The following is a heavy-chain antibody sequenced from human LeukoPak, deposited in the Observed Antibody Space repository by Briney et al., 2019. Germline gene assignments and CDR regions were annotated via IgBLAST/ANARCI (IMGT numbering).Heavy chain of an antibody. CDR1: GGSIRSYY. CDR2: IYYSGST. V-gene: IGHV4-59*08. Sequence: SETLSLTCTVFGGSIRSYYWRWIRQPPGKGLEWIGYIYYSGSTNYNPSLKSRVTISVDTSKNQFSLKLSSVTAADTAVYYCARHTYYYYGMDVWGQGTTVTVSS. CDR3: ARHTYYYYGMDV. J-gene: IGHJ6*02.